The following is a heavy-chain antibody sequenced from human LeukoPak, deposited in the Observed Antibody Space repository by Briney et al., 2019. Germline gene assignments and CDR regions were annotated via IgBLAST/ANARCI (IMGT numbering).Heavy chain of an antibody. D-gene: IGHD3-9*01. V-gene: IGHV1-69*05. CDR3: ARDLGHYDKGYFDY. CDR1: GGTFSSYA. J-gene: IGHJ4*02. Sequence: SVKVSCKASGGTFSSYAISWVRQAPGQGLEWMGRIIPIFGTANYAQKFQGRVTITTDESTSTAYMELSSLRSEDTAVYYCARDLGHYDKGYFDYWGRGTLVTVSS. CDR2: IIPIFGTA.